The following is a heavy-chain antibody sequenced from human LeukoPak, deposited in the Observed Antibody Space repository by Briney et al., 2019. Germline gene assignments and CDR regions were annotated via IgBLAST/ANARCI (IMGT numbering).Heavy chain of an antibody. J-gene: IGHJ4*02. CDR1: GASISNYY. Sequence: SETLSLTCSASGASISNYYWSWIRQPPGKGLEWIGYFYFSGGTNYSPSLKSRVTISVDASNNQFSLNLRSVTAADTAIYYCARGRIPNFWGQGTLVTVSS. V-gene: IGHV4-59*13. D-gene: IGHD2-15*01. CDR2: FYFSGGT. CDR3: ARGRIPNF.